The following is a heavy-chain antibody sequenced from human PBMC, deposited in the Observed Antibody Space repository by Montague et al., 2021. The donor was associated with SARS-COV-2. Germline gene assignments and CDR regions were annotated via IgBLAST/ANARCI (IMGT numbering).Heavy chain of an antibody. CDR1: AGSINNYY. CDR2: IYPSGDT. CDR3: ASSYGSGYYGFDY. D-gene: IGHD3-10*01. V-gene: IGHV4-4*07. J-gene: IGHJ4*02. Sequence: SETLSLTCTVSAGSINNYYRSWIRQSAGKGLEWIGRIYPSGDTNYNPSLKSRVTVSVDTSKSQFSLNLNSLTVADTAVYYCASSYGSGYYGFDYWGQGIPVTVSS.